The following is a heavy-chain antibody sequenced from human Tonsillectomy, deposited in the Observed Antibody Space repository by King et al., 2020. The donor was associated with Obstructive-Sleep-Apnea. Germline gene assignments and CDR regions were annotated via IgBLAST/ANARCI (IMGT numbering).Heavy chain of an antibody. CDR1: GFSLSTSGVG. V-gene: IGHV2-5*01. CDR2: IYWNDDK. Sequence: QVTLKESGPTLVKPTQTLTLTCTFSGFSLSTSGVGVGWIRQPPGKALEWLALIYWNDDKRYSPSLKSRLTITKDTSKNQVVLTMTNMDPVDTATYCCAHAPYSYDSSGFNYFDYWGQGTLVTVSS. D-gene: IGHD3-22*01. J-gene: IGHJ4*02. CDR3: AHAPYSYDSSGFNYFDY.